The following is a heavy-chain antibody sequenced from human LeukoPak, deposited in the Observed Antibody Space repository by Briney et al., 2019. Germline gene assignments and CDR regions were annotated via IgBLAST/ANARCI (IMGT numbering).Heavy chain of an antibody. J-gene: IGHJ4*02. D-gene: IGHD6-6*01. Sequence: GASVKVSCKASGYTFTSYGISWVRQAPGQGLEWMGWISAYNGNTNYAQKLQGRVTMTTDTSTSTAYMKLGNQRSDDTAGYCCASRGQQLVRGLDYWGQGTLVTVSS. V-gene: IGHV1-18*01. CDR3: ASRGQQLVRGLDY. CDR2: ISAYNGNT. CDR1: GYTFTSYG.